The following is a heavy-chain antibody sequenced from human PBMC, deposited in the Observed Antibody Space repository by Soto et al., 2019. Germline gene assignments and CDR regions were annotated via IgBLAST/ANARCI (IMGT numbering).Heavy chain of an antibody. CDR2: IIPISGTT. CDR3: AKPNLYNNWFDP. J-gene: IGHJ5*02. Sequence: SVKVSCKASGGTFSSYAISWVRQAPGQGLEWMGGIIPISGTTNYAQKFQGRVTITRDESASTAYMELSSLRSEDTAVYYCAKPNLYNNWFDPWGQGTLVTVSS. CDR1: GGTFSSYA. D-gene: IGHD2-2*02. V-gene: IGHV1-69*05.